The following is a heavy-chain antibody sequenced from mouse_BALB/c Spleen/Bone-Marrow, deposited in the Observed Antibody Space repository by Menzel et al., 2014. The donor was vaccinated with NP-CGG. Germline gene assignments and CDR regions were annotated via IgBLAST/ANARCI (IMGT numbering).Heavy chain of an antibody. CDR3: ARHYGSNYYAMDY. D-gene: IGHD1-1*01. J-gene: IGHJ4*01. CDR1: GFSLTGYG. CDR2: IWGDGRT. V-gene: IGHV2-6-7*01. Sequence: VQLVESGPGLVAPSQSLSITCTVSGFSLTGYGVNWVRQPPGKGLEWLGMIWGDGRTDYNSALKSRLSTSKDNSKSQVFLKMNSLRTDDTARYYCARHYGSNYYAMDYWGRGTSVTVSS.